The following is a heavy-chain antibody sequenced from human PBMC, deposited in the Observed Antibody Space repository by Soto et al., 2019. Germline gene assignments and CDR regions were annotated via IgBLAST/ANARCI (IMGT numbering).Heavy chain of an antibody. CDR1: GGSISSSNW. Sequence: SETRSLTCAVSGGSISSSNWWSWVRQPPGKGLEWIGEIYHSGSTNYNPSLKSRVTISVDKSKNQFSLKLSSVTAADTAVYYCASLVVPAATDYYYGMDVWGQGPTVT. CDR3: ASLVVPAATDYYYGMDV. J-gene: IGHJ6*02. D-gene: IGHD2-2*01. V-gene: IGHV4-4*02. CDR2: IYHSGST.